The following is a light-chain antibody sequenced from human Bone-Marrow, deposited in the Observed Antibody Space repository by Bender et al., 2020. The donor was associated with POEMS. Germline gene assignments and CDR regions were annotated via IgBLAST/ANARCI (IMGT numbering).Light chain of an antibody. CDR3: CSYAGLSTRL. J-gene: IGLJ3*02. CDR1: SSDVATYNL. Sequence: QSALTQPASVSGSPGQSITISCTGTSSDVATYNLVSWYQHHPAKAPKLMIYEAIKRPSGVPDRFSGSKSGNTASLTISGLQSDDEADYYCCSYAGLSTRLFGGGTKLTVL. V-gene: IGLV2-23*01. CDR2: EAI.